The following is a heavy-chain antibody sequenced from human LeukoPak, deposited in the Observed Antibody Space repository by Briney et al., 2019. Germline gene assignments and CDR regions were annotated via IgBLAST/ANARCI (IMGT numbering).Heavy chain of an antibody. CDR1: GFTFSNYE. CDR3: ARDWAYFDY. D-gene: IGHD3-16*01. CDR2: ISSSGNTI. V-gene: IGHV3-48*03. Sequence: PGGSLRLSCAASGFTFSNYEMNWVRQAPGKGLEWVSYISSSGNTIYYADSVKGRFTISRDNPKNSLYLQMNSLRAEDTAVYYCARDWAYFDYWGQGSLVTVSS. J-gene: IGHJ4*02.